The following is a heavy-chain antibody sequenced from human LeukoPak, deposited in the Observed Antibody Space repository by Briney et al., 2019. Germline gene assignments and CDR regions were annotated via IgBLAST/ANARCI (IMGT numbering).Heavy chain of an antibody. CDR3: ASSYYDFWSGYSYYYMDV. CDR2: INPNSGGT. CDR1: GYTFTGYY. V-gene: IGHV1-2*02. Sequence: GASVKVSCKASGYTFTGYYMHWVRQAPGQGLEWMGWINPNSGGTNYAQKFQGRVTMTRDTSISTAYMELSRLRSDDTAVYYCASSYYDFWSGYSYYYMDVWGKGTTVTLSS. J-gene: IGHJ6*03. D-gene: IGHD3-3*01.